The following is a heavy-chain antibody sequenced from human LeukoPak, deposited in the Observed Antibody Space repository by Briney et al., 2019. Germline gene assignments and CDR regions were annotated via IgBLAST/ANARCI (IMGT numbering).Heavy chain of an antibody. D-gene: IGHD3-9*01. CDR3: ASHLRYFDWPYYYYYYMDV. V-gene: IGHV4-38-2*02. J-gene: IGHJ6*03. CDR1: GYSISSGYY. Sequence: SETLSLTCTVSGYSISSGYYWGWIRQPPGKGLEWIGSIYHSGSTYYNPSLKSRVTISVDTSKNQFSLKLSSVTAADTAVYYCASHLRYFDWPYYYYYYMDVWGKGTTVTVSS. CDR2: IYHSGST.